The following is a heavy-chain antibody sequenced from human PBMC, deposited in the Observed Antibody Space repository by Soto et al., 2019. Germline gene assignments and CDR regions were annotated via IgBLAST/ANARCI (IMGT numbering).Heavy chain of an antibody. Sequence: EVQLVESGGGLVQPGGSLRLSCAGSGFTLSDHYIGWVRQAPGKGLEWVGRSRDKPQGYSTAYAASVKGRFTTSRDESKNSAYLQMNSLKTEDTAVYYCVRATYFSDSSGYTRCLDYWGQGTLVTVSS. CDR2: SRDKPQGYST. D-gene: IGHD3-22*01. V-gene: IGHV3-72*01. J-gene: IGHJ4*02. CDR1: GFTLSDHY. CDR3: VRATYFSDSSGYTRCLDY.